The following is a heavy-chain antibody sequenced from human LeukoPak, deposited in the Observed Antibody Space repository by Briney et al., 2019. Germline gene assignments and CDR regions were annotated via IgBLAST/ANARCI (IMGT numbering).Heavy chain of an antibody. CDR3: ARGPDILTGIAFDV. D-gene: IGHD3-9*01. Sequence: PSETLSLTCTVSGGSVIIDTYYWSWVRQAPGKGLEWVANINQDGSQKYYVDSVKGRFTISRDNAKNSLYLQMNSLRAGDTAVYYCARGPDILTGIAFDVWGQGTMVTVSS. CDR1: GGSVIIDTYY. V-gene: IGHV3-7*05. J-gene: IGHJ3*01. CDR2: INQDGSQK.